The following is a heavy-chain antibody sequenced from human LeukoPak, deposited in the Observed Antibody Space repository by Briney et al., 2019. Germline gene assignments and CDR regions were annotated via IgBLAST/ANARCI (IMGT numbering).Heavy chain of an antibody. CDR1: GITFSGYW. CDR3: ARPKRGYNYGSFDY. J-gene: IGHJ4*02. CDR2: INEDGGET. D-gene: IGHD5-18*01. V-gene: IGHV3-7*04. Sequence: GGSLRLSCASPGITFSGYWMSWVRQAQGKGLEWVANINEDGGETHYVDSVKGRFTISRDNAKNSLYLQMNNLRAEDTAVYYCARPKRGYNYGSFDYWGQGTLVTVSS.